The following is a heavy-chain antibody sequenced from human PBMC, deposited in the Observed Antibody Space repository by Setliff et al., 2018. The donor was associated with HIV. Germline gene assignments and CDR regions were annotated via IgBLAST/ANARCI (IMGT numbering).Heavy chain of an antibody. V-gene: IGHV4-59*12. CDR2: IYFTGSS. D-gene: IGHD2-21*01. CDR3: ARGRPFGKFVDYFDS. Sequence: SETLSLTCTVSGGSISTYYWSWIRQPPGKGLEWIGSIYFTGSSDNNPSLKSRVTLSVDTSKNQFSLNLRTVTAADTAIYFCARGRPFGKFVDYFDSWGQGKLVTVSS. J-gene: IGHJ4*02. CDR1: GGSISTYY.